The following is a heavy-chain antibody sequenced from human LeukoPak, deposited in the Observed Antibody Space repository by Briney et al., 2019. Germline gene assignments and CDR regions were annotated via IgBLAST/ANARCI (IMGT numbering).Heavy chain of an antibody. V-gene: IGHV1-2*02. Sequence: ASVKVSCKASGYTFTGYYMHWVRQAPGQGLEWMGWINPNSGGTNYAQKFQGRVTMTRDTSISTAYMELSRLRFDDTAVYYCARLSRDGYNWVFDYWGQGTLVTVSS. CDR3: ARLSRDGYNWVFDY. CDR1: GYTFTGYY. CDR2: INPNSGGT. J-gene: IGHJ4*02. D-gene: IGHD5-24*01.